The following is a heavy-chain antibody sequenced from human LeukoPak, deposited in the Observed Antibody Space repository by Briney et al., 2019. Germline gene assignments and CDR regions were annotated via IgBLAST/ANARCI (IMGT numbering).Heavy chain of an antibody. CDR1: RGTFSSYA. Sequence: SVKVSCKASRGTFSSYAISWVRQAPGQGLEWMGGIIPIFGTANYAQKFQGRVTITTDESTSTAYMELSSLRSEDTAVYYCARGGVSIAAADPYYYYYMDVWGKGTTVTVSS. CDR3: ARGGVSIAAADPYYYYYMDV. J-gene: IGHJ6*03. D-gene: IGHD6-13*01. CDR2: IIPIFGTA. V-gene: IGHV1-69*05.